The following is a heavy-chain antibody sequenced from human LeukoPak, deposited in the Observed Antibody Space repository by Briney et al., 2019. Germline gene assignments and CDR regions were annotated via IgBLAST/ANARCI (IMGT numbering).Heavy chain of an antibody. CDR2: IYYSGST. J-gene: IGHJ4*02. Sequence: SETLSLTCTVSGGSISSYYWSWIRQPPGKGLEWIGYIYYSGSTNYNPSLKSRVTISVDTSKNQFSLKLSSVTAADTAVYYCARHAGSGSYYNALDYWGQGTLVTVSS. D-gene: IGHD3-10*01. CDR1: GGSISSYY. V-gene: IGHV4-59*08. CDR3: ARHAGSGSYYNALDY.